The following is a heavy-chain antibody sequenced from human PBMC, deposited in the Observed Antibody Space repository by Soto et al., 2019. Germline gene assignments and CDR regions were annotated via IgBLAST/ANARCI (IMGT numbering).Heavy chain of an antibody. V-gene: IGHV3-21*01. CDR3: ARGRAGVIRDNWFDP. Sequence: GGSLRLSCAASGFTFSSYSMNWVRQAPGKGLEWVSSISSSSSYIYYADSVKGRFTISRDNAKNSLYLQMNSLRAEDTAVYYCARGRAGVIRDNWFDPWGQGTLVTVSS. CDR2: ISSSSSYI. D-gene: IGHD3-10*01. J-gene: IGHJ5*02. CDR1: GFTFSSYS.